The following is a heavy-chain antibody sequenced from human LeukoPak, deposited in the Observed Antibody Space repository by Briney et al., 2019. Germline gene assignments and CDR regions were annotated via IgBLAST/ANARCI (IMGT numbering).Heavy chain of an antibody. CDR1: GFTFSTDT. CDR2: ISGSGDST. V-gene: IGHV3-23*01. Sequence: GGSLRLSCAASGFTFSTDTMSWVRQAPGKGLEWVSCISGSGDSTDYADSVKGRFTISRDNSKNTLYLQMTSLRAADTAVYYCAKRGPAPVLDFWGQGTLVTVSS. J-gene: IGHJ4*02. CDR3: AKRGPAPVLDF. D-gene: IGHD2-15*01.